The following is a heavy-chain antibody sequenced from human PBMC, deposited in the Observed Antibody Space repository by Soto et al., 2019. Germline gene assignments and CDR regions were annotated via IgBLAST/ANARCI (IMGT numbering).Heavy chain of an antibody. Sequence: GGSLRLSCAASGFTFDDYAMHWVRQAPGKGLEWVSGISWNSGSIGYADSVKGQFTISRDNAKNSLYLQMNSLRAEDTALYYCAKAVRGVIPYYFDYWGQGTLVTVSS. CDR2: ISWNSGSI. D-gene: IGHD3-10*01. J-gene: IGHJ4*02. CDR3: AKAVRGVIPYYFDY. CDR1: GFTFDDYA. V-gene: IGHV3-9*01.